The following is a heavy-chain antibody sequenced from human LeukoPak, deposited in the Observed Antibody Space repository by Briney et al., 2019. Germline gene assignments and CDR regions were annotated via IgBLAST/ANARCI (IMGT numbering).Heavy chain of an antibody. CDR2: IIPIFGTA. Sequence: SVKVSCKASGGTFSSYAISWVRQAPGQGLEWMGGIIPIFGTANYAQKFQGRVTITADESTSTAYMELRSLRSDDTAVYYCARGGYSYGYGDYYYGMDVWGQGTTVTVSS. CDR3: ARGGYSYGYGDYYYGMDV. D-gene: IGHD5-18*01. V-gene: IGHV1-69*13. J-gene: IGHJ6*02. CDR1: GGTFSSYA.